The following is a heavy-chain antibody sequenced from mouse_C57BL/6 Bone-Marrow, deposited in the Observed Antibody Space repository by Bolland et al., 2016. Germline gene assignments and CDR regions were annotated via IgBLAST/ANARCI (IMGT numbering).Heavy chain of an antibody. J-gene: IGHJ3*01. CDR2: GGT. D-gene: IGHD1-1*01. V-gene: IGHV1-72*01. CDR3: ARPFYGSSYSWFAY. Sequence: GGTKYNEKFKSKATLTVDKPSSRAYMQLSSLTSEDSAVYYCARPFYGSSYSWFAYWGQGTLV.